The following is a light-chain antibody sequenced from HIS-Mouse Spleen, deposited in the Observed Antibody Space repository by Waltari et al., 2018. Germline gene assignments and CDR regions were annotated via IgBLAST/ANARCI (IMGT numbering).Light chain of an antibody. J-gene: IGLJ3*02. CDR3: CSYAGSSTWV. Sequence: QSALTQPASVSGSPGQSITISCTGTSSDVGSYNLVSWYKQHPGKAPKLMIYEGSKRPSGVSNRFSGFKSGKTASLTISGLQAEDEADYYCCSYAGSSTWVFGGGTKLTVL. V-gene: IGLV2-23*01. CDR2: EGS. CDR1: SSDVGSYNL.